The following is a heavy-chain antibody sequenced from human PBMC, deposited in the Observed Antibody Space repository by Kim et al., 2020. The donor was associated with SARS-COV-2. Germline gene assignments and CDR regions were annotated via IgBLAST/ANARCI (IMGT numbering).Heavy chain of an antibody. CDR2: IYYSGST. J-gene: IGHJ5*02. V-gene: IGHV4-39*07. D-gene: IGHD5-18*01. Sequence: SETLSLTCTVSGGSISSSSYYWGWIRQPPGKGLEWIGSIYYSGSTYYNPSLKSRVTISVDTSKNQFSLKLSSVTAADTAVYYCARDCLIRAMVKWGQNWFDPWGQGTLVTVSS. CDR1: GGSISSSSYY. CDR3: ARDCLIRAMVKWGQNWFDP.